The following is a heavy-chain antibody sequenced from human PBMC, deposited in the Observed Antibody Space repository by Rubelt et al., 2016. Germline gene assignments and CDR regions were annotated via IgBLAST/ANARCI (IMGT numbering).Heavy chain of an antibody. Sequence: AASGFTFSSYAMHWVRQDTGKGLEWVSHIRGGSSTIYYAASVTGRCTISRDNAKNSRSLQMNSLRPDDTAVYYCATEGGVRGVVDAFDIWGQGTVVTVSS. CDR2: IRGGSSTI. J-gene: IGHJ3*02. CDR1: GFTFSSYA. V-gene: IGHV3-48*04. D-gene: IGHD3-10*01. CDR3: ATEGGVRGVVDAFDI.